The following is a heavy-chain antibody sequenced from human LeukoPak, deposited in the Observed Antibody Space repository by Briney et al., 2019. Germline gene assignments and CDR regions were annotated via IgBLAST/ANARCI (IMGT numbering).Heavy chain of an antibody. CDR1: GGSFSGYY. Sequence: SETLSLTCAVYGGSFSGYYWSWIRQPPGKGLEWIGEINHNGSTNYNPSLKSRVTISVDTSKSQFSLKLSSVTAADTAVYYCARGGISSSWYWFDPWGQGTLVTVSS. CDR2: INHNGST. D-gene: IGHD6-13*01. J-gene: IGHJ5*02. CDR3: ARGGISSSWYWFDP. V-gene: IGHV4-34*01.